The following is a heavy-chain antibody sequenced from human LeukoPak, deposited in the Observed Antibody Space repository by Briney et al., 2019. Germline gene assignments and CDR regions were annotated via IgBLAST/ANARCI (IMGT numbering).Heavy chain of an antibody. CDR2: INPNSGGT. J-gene: IGHJ6*03. D-gene: IGHD3-16*01. CDR1: GYTFTGYY. Sequence: ASVKVSCKASGYTFTGYYMRWVRQAPGQGLEWMGWINPNSGGTNYAQKFQGRVTMTRDTSISTAYMELSRLRSDDTAVYYCARDWGNSLSIYYMDVWGKGTTVTVSS. CDR3: ARDWGNSLSIYYMDV. V-gene: IGHV1-2*02.